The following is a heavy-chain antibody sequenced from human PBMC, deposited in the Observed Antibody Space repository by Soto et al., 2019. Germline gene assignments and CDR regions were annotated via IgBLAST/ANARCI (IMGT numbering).Heavy chain of an antibody. CDR1: GYTFTSYG. V-gene: IGHV1-18*01. J-gene: IGHJ6*02. CDR2: ISAYNGNT. D-gene: IGHD2-15*01. CDR3: ARVGCSGGSCYSDYYYGMDV. Sequence: QVQLVQSGAEVKKPGASVKVSCKASGYTFTSYGISWVRQAPGQGLEWMGWISAYNGNTNYAQKLQGRVTMTTDTSTSTAYMELSSLRSDDTAVYYCARVGCSGGSCYSDYYYGMDVWGQGTTVTVSS.